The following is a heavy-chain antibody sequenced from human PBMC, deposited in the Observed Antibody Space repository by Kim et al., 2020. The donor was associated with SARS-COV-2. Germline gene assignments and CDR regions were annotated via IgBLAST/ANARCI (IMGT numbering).Heavy chain of an antibody. V-gene: IGHV3-33*01. CDR2: IWFDSSKI. D-gene: IGHD1-26*01. J-gene: IGHJ4*02. CDR3: TRGAKDGLDY. Sequence: GGSLRLSCGASGFTFSNYGTHWVRQAPGKGLEWVSVIWFDSSKIYYVDSVKGRFTISRDDSKNTLYLQMNSLRAEDTAVYYCTRGAKDGLDYWVQETLVT. CDR1: GFTFSNYG.